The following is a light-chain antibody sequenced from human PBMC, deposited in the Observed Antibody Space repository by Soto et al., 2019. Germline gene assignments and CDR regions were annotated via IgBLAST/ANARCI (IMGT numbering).Light chain of an antibody. CDR3: QQRANWPLT. CDR1: QSVNIY. CDR2: DAS. J-gene: IGKJ4*01. Sequence: ELVLTQSPATVSLSPGERVTLSCRASQSVNIYLAWYQQKPGQAPRLLIYDASNRATGVPARFSGSGSGTDFTLTISSLESEDFAVYYCQQRANWPLTFGGGTKV. V-gene: IGKV3-11*01.